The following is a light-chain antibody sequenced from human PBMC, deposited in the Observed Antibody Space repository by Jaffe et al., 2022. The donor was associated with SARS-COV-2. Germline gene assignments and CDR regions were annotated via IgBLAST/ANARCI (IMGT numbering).Light chain of an antibody. CDR1: GGSIAANY. Sequence: NFMLTQPHSVSESPGKTVTISCTGDGGSIAANYVQWYQQRPASAPITVIFEDIQRPSGVPARFSGSIDSSSNSASLTISGLRTEDEADYYCQSYDTVNWVFGGGTKLTVL. CDR3: QSYDTVNWV. CDR2: EDI. V-gene: IGLV6-57*02. J-gene: IGLJ3*02.